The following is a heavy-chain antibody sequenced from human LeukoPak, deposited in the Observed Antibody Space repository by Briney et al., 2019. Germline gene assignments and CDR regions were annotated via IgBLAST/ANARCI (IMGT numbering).Heavy chain of an antibody. D-gene: IGHD6-6*01. J-gene: IGHJ4*02. CDR2: ISTSSSYI. CDR1: GFTFSIYT. CDR3: AKERGYSSSRGFDY. V-gene: IGHV3-21*04. Sequence: GGPLRLSCAASGFTFSIYTMNWVRQAPGKGLEWVSSISTSSSYIYYADSVKGRFTISRDNSKNTLYLQMNSLRAEDTAVYYCAKERGYSSSRGFDYWGQGTLVTVSS.